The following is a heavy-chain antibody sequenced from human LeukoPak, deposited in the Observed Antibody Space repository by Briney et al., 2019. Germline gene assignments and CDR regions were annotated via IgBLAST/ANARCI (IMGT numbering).Heavy chain of an antibody. Sequence: GGSLRLSCAASGFTFSSYWMSWVRQAPGKGLEWVANIKQDGSEKYYVDSVKGRFTISRDNAKNSLYLQMNSLRAEDTAVYYCARDQGSSSSWYFDYWGQGTMVTVSS. V-gene: IGHV3-7*01. D-gene: IGHD6-13*01. CDR1: GFTFSSYW. CDR3: ARDQGSSSSWYFDY. J-gene: IGHJ4*02. CDR2: IKQDGSEK.